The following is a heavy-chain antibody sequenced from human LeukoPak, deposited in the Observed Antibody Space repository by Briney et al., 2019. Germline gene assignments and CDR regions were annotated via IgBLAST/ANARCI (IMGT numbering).Heavy chain of an antibody. CDR1: GDSVSSNSAA. V-gene: IGHV6-1*01. Sequence: SQTLSLTCAISGDSVSSNSAAWNWLRQSPSSGLEWLGRTFYRSKWNNDYALSVKGRITINPDTSKNLFYLQLNSVTPEDTAVYYCARDRSFGYGSHFDYWGQGTLVTVSS. J-gene: IGHJ4*02. CDR3: ARDRSFGYGSHFDY. D-gene: IGHD5-18*01. CDR2: TFYRSKWNN.